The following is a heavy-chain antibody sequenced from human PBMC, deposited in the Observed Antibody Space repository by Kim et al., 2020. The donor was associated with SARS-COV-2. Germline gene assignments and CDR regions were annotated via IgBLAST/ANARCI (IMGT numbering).Heavy chain of an antibody. CDR1: GGTFSSYA. CDR2: IIPIFGTA. J-gene: IGHJ4*02. V-gene: IGHV1-69*13. D-gene: IGHD3-10*01. CDR3: ARDHAEYYGSGSYYNVNYFDY. Sequence: SVKVSCKASGGTFSSYAISWVRQAPGQGLEWMGGIIPIFGTANYAQKFQGRVTITADESTSTAYMELSSLRSEDTAVYYCARDHAEYYGSGSYYNVNYFDYWGQGTLVTVSS.